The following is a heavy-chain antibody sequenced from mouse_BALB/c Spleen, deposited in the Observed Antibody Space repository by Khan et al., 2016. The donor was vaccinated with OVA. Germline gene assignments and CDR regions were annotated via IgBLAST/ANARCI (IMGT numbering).Heavy chain of an antibody. V-gene: IGHV1-39*01. J-gene: IGHJ2*01. CDR2: IDPYYGGA. CDR1: GYSFTGYN. Sequence: EVQLVESGPELEKPGASVKISCKASGYSFTGYNMNWVKQSNGKSLEWIGNIDPYYGGATYNQKFTGKATLTVDKSSSTAYRQLKSLTAEDAAVYYCTRGYGNYVRYYFDYWGQGTTLTVSS. CDR3: TRGYGNYVRYYFDY. D-gene: IGHD2-10*02.